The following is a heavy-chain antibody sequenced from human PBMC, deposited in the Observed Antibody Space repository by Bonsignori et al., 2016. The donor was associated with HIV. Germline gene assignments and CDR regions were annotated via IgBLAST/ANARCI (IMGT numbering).Heavy chain of an antibody. J-gene: IGHJ3*02. D-gene: IGHD1-26*01. Sequence: ASVKVSCKASGYTFISYDLNWVRQATGQGLEWMGWMNPDSGYSDYAQKFQGRVTMIRNTSIDTAYMELSSLTSEDAAVYYCARRVGATHAFDIWGQGQWSPSPQ. V-gene: IGHV1-8*01. CDR1: GYTFISYD. CDR2: MNPDSGYS. CDR3: ARRVGATHAFDI.